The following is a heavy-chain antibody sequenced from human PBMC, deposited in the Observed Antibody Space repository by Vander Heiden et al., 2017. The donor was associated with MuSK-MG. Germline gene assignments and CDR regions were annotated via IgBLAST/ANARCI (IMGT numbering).Heavy chain of an antibody. J-gene: IGHJ4*02. CDR3: ARDQGPGHS. Sequence: GLRWVSSITSRRSIYYADSVKGRFTISRDNAKSSLYLQMNSLRVEDTAVYDCARDQGPGHSWGQGTMVTVSS. CDR2: ITSRRSI. V-gene: IGHV3-21*06.